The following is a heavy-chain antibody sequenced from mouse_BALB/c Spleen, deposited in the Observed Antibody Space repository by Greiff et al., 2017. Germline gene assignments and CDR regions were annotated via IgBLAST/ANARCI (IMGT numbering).Heavy chain of an antibody. V-gene: IGHV1-69*02. J-gene: IGHJ2*01. CDR2: IYPSDSYT. CDR3: TRGDYGRSFDY. D-gene: IGHD1-1*01. CDR1: GYTFTSYW. Sequence: QVQLQQSGAELVRPGASVKLSCKASGYTFTSYWINWVKQRPGQGLEWIGNIYPSDSYTNYNQKFKDKATLTVDKSSSTAYMQLSSPTSEDSAVYYCTRGDYGRSFDYWGQGTTLTVSS.